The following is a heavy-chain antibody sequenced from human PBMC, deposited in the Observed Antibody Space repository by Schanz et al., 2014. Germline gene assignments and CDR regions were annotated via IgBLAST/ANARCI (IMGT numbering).Heavy chain of an antibody. CDR2: ISGSGDNT. J-gene: IGHJ5*01. Sequence: VQLVESGGGLVQPGGSLRLSCAASGFTFSSYGMHWVRQAPGKGLEWVSAISGSGDNTFYADSVRGRFTISRDNSRNTLYLQMNSLRAEDTAVYYCAKDFTGSGIFFNSWGQGTLVSVSS. CDR1: GFTFSSYG. D-gene: IGHD3-10*01. V-gene: IGHV3-23*04. CDR3: AKDFTGSGIFFNS.